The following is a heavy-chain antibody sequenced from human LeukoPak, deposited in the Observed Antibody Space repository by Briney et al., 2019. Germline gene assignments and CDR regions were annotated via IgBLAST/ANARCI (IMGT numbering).Heavy chain of an antibody. CDR1: GDSISSYY. CDR3: AREAGGTYYDSSGHPVNWFFDL. J-gene: IGHJ2*01. V-gene: IGHV4-59*01. D-gene: IGHD3-22*01. CDR2: IFYSVNT. Sequence: PAETLTLTCIVSGDSISSYYWNWIRQPPGKGLEWIGYIFYSVNTNYNPSPKSRATRSVDTSKNQFPLKLTSVTAADTAVYYCAREAGGTYYDSSGHPVNWFFDLWGRGTIGPGSS.